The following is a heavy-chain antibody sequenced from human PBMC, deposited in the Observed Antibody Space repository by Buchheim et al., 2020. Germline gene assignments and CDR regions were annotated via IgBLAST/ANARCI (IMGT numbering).Heavy chain of an antibody. Sequence: QLQLQESGPGLVKPSETLSLTCSVAGGSIRSSSYFWGWIRQPPGKGLEWVGSIYSRGDRYYNPSLTSRVTISVDMSKNQFSLKLTSLTAADTAVYYCATPSRSQDFDYWGQGIL. CDR3: ATPSRSQDFDY. D-gene: IGHD2-15*01. CDR1: GGSIRSSSYF. J-gene: IGHJ4*02. V-gene: IGHV4-39*01. CDR2: IYSRGDR.